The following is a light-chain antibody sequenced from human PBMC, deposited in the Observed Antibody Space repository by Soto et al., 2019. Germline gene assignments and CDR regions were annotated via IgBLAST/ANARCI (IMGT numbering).Light chain of an antibody. Sequence: VVLTQSPVTLSVSPGEGATLSCRASQSVGRNLAWYQQTPGQAPRLLIYGASTRAAGIPVRFTGSGSGTVFRLTITSLQSEDFAVYYCQQYDKWPPGRTFAQGTRVDI. CDR2: GAS. J-gene: IGKJ1*01. V-gene: IGKV3-15*01. CDR3: QQYDKWPPGRT. CDR1: QSVGRN.